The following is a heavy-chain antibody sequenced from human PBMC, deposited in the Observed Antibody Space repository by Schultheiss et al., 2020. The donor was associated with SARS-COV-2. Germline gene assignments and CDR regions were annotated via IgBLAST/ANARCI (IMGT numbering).Heavy chain of an antibody. V-gene: IGHV4-59*01. CDR2: IYYSGST. CDR1: GGSISSYY. D-gene: IGHD1-7*01. CDR3: ARNLELPGSFDY. J-gene: IGHJ4*02. Sequence: SETLSLTCTVSGGSISSYYWSWFRQPPGKGLEWIGYIYYSGSTNYNPSLKSRVTISVDTSKNQFSLKLSSVTAADTAVYYCARNLELPGSFDYWGQGTLVTVSS.